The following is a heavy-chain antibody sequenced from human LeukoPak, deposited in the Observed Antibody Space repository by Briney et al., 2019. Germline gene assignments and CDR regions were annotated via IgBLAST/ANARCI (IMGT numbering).Heavy chain of an antibody. CDR3: AKDRVAPFDY. J-gene: IGHJ4*02. Sequence: GGSLRLSCAASGFTFSSYGMHWVRQAPGKGLEWVAFIRYDGSNKYYADSVKGRFTISRDNSKNTLYLQMNSLRAEDMAVYYCAKDRVAPFDYWGQGTLVTVSS. V-gene: IGHV3-30*02. CDR2: IRYDGSNK. CDR1: GFTFSSYG. D-gene: IGHD3-10*01.